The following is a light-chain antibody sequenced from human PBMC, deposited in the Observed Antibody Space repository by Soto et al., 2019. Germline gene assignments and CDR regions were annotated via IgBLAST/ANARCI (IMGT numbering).Light chain of an antibody. Sequence: DIVLTQSPGTLSLSPGERATLSCRASQSVNNNFLTWYQQKSYQAPRLLIHSASRVATVIPDRFSGSGSGTNFTLPISRLEPEDFAFYYCQQYGRSPITFGPGTPVDIK. CDR1: QSVNNNF. CDR3: QQYGRSPIT. V-gene: IGKV3-20*01. J-gene: IGKJ3*01. CDR2: SAS.